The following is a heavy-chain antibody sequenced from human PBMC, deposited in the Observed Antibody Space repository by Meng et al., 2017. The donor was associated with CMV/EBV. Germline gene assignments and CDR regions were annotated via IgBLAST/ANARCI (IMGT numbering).Heavy chain of an antibody. CDR3: ARARSNVYYYDSSGGRDALDI. CDR2: IIPTVGTA. V-gene: IGHV1-69*05. J-gene: IGHJ3*02. Sequence: SVKVSCKASGGTFSSYVINWVRQAPGQGLECMGGIIPTVGTANYAQKFQGRVTINTDESMNTVYMELSSLRSEDMAVYYCARARSNVYYYDSSGGRDALDIWGQGTMVTVSS. CDR1: GGTFSSYV. D-gene: IGHD3-22*01.